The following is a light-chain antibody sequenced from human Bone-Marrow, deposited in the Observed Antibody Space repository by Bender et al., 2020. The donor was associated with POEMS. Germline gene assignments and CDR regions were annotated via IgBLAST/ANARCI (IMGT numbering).Light chain of an antibody. CDR1: SSYFHNYNF. CDR3: SSYTPSSTL. Sequence: QSALTQPASVSGSPGQSITMSCTGTSSYFHNYNFVSWYQQHPGKAPTLMIYEVNNRPSGVSNRFSGSKSGNTAYLTISGLQAEDEADYYCSSYTPSSTLFGTGTKVTVL. V-gene: IGLV2-14*01. J-gene: IGLJ1*01. CDR2: EVN.